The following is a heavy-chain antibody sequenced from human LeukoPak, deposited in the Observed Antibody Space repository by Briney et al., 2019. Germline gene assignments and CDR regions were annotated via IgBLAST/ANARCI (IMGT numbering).Heavy chain of an antibody. CDR2: INPSGGST. J-gene: IGHJ4*02. CDR1: GYTFTSYY. V-gene: IGHV1-46*01. Sequence: ASVKVSCKASGYTFTSYYMHWVRQAPGQGLEWMGIINPSGGSTSYAQKFQGRVTMTRDTSISTAYMELSRLRSDDTAVYYCARELADYWGQGTLVTVSS. CDR3: ARELADY.